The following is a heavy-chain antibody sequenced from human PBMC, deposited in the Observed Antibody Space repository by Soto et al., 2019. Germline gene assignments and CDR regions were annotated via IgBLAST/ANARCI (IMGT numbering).Heavy chain of an antibody. V-gene: IGHV3-30*18. CDR1: GFTISSYG. J-gene: IGHJ4*02. D-gene: IGHD2-8*01. Sequence: GGSLRLSCAAFGFTISSYGMHWVRQAPGKGLEWVAAISYDGSNKYYADSVKGRVTISRDNSKNTLYLQMNSLRAEDTAVYYCAKMHGSCIDGVCYGYFDYWGQGTLVTVSS. CDR3: AKMHGSCIDGVCYGYFDY. CDR2: ISYDGSNK.